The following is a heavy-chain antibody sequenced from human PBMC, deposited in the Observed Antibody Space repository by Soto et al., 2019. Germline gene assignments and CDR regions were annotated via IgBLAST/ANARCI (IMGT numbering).Heavy chain of an antibody. Sequence: EVQLLESGGGLVQPGGSLRLSCAASGFTFSSYAMSWVRQAPGKGLEWVSAISGSGGSTYYADSVKGRFTISRDNSKNTLYLQMNSLRAEDTAVYYCAKRMTLKYCSGGSCSRGYYFDYWGQGTLVTVSS. CDR3: AKRMTLKYCSGGSCSRGYYFDY. D-gene: IGHD2-15*01. V-gene: IGHV3-23*01. CDR1: GFTFSSYA. CDR2: ISGSGGST. J-gene: IGHJ4*02.